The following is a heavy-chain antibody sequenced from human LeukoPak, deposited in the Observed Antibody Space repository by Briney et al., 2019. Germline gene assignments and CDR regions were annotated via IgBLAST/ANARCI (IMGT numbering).Heavy chain of an antibody. CDR2: IGSGGDT. V-gene: IGHV3-13*01. CDR3: ARVGLDDPLTAYDY. J-gene: IGHJ4*02. CDR1: GFTFSNYD. D-gene: IGHD3-9*01. Sequence: GGSLSLSCAASGFTFSNYDMHWVRKATGKGLEWVSGIGSGGDTYYPGSVKGRFTISRENAKKSLYLQMNSLRAGDTAVYYCARVGLDDPLTAYDYWGQGTLVTVSS.